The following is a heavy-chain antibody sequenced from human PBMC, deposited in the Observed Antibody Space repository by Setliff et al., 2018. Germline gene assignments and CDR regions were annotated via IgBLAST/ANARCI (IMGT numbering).Heavy chain of an antibody. D-gene: IGHD2-21*01. J-gene: IGHJ4*02. Sequence: LSLTCTVSGGSISSGSYYWSWIRQPAGKGLEWIGRIYTSGSTNYNPSLRSRVTISVDTSKNQFSLKLSSVTAADTAVYYCARTLLLSPYYFDYWGQGTLVTVSS. CDR1: GGSISSGSYY. CDR2: IYTSGST. CDR3: ARTLLLSPYYFDY. V-gene: IGHV4-61*02.